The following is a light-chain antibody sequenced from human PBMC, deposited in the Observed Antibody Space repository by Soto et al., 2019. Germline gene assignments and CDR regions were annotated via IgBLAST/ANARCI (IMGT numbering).Light chain of an antibody. V-gene: IGKV2-30*01. J-gene: IGKJ2*01. Sequence: DIVMTQSPRSLPVSLGQPASISCRSSESLVDRDGNTFLSWYQQRPGQSPRRLIHKVSNRDSGVPDRFSGSGSGTDFTLKISWVEAKDVGVYYCMQGRQWPYTFGQGTKLEIK. CDR1: ESLVDRDGNTF. CDR3: MQGRQWPYT. CDR2: KVS.